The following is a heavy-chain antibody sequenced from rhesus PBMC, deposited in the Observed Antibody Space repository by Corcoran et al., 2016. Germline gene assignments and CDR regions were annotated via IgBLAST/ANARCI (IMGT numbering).Heavy chain of an antibody. CDR2: IDPGASHP. V-gene: IGHV5-2*01. Sequence: EVQLVQSGAEVKRPGESLKISCKTSGYIFTRYWISWVRQVSGKGLEWCGAIDPGASHPQYRPPFPVPVTISTDPSISPAYLQWSSRKASDSATYYCASGSSFVYWGQGVLVTVSS. CDR3: ASGSSFVY. CDR1: GYIFTRYW. J-gene: IGHJ4*01. D-gene: IGHD6-43*01.